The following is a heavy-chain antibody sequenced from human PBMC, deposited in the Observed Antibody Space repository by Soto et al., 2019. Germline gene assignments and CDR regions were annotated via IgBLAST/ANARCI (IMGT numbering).Heavy chain of an antibody. J-gene: IGHJ4*02. CDR1: GFTFSSYA. D-gene: IGHD2-15*01. Sequence: PGGSLRHSCAASGFTFSSYAMSWVRQAPGKGLEWVSAISGSGGSTYYADSVKGRFTISRDNSKNTLYLQMNSLRAEDTAVYYCAKDLRLHGGNEPFDYWGQGTLVTVSS. CDR3: AKDLRLHGGNEPFDY. V-gene: IGHV3-23*01. CDR2: ISGSGGST.